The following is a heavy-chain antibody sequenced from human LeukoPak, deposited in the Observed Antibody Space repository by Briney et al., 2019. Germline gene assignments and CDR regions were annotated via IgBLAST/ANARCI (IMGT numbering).Heavy chain of an antibody. CDR3: ARRGSSAYPDY. D-gene: IGHD3-22*01. Sequence: ASVKVSCKASGYTFTDYYMHWVRQAPGQGLEWMAWINPNSGDTNYAQNFQGRVTMTRDTSIRTVYMELSRLTSDDTAVYYCARRGSSAYPDYWGQGPLVTVSS. CDR2: INPNSGDT. CDR1: GYTFTDYY. J-gene: IGHJ4*02. V-gene: IGHV1-2*02.